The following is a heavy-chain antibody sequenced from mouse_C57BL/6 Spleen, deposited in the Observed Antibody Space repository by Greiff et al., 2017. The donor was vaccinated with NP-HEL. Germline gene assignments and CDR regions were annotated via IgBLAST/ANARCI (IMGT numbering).Heavy chain of an antibody. J-gene: IGHJ2*01. CDR1: GFTFSSYT. V-gene: IGHV5-9*01. CDR2: ISGGGGNT. CDR3: ARQYTFDY. Sequence: DVHLVESGGGLVKPGGSLKLSCAASGFTFSSYTMSWVRQTPEKRLEWVATISGGGGNTYYPDSVKGRFTISRDNAKNTLYLQMSSLRSEDTALYYCARQYTFDYWGQGTTLTVSS.